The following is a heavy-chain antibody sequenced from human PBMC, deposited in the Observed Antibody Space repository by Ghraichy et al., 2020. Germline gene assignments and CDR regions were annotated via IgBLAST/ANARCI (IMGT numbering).Heavy chain of an antibody. CDR1: GYTFTSYD. Sequence: ASVKVSCKASGYTFTSYDINWVRQATGQGLEWMGWMNPNSGNTGYAQKFQGRVTMTRNTSISTAYMELSSLRSEDTAVYYCARMVAGHYYYYYMDVWGKGTTVTVSS. V-gene: IGHV1-8*01. CDR3: ARMVAGHYYYYYMDV. J-gene: IGHJ6*03. CDR2: MNPNSGNT. D-gene: IGHD2-15*01.